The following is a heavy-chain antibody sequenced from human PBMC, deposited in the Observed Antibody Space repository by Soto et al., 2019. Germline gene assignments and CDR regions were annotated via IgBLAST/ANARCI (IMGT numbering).Heavy chain of an antibody. CDR1: GGSFSGYY. CDR2: INHSGST. Sequence: QVQLQQWGAGLLKPSETLSLTCAVYGGSFSGYYWSWIRQPPGKGLEWIGEINHSGSTNYNPSLKSRVTISVDTSKSQFSLKLSSVTAADTAVYYCASLLRVAGPLDYWGQGTLVTVSS. CDR3: ASLLRVAGPLDY. J-gene: IGHJ4*02. D-gene: IGHD6-19*01. V-gene: IGHV4-34*01.